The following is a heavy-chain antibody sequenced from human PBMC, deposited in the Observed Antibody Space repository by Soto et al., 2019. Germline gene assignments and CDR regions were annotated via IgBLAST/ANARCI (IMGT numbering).Heavy chain of an antibody. J-gene: IGHJ4*02. V-gene: IGHV3-21*01. CDR3: ARSSPFDQ. CDR1: GFTFSTYA. Sequence: EVQLVESGGGLVKPGGSLRHSCAASGFTFSTYAMNWVRQAPGKGLEWISSISFSSSYIFYADSVKGRFTISRDNAKNSVYLQTDSLRSDDTAVYYCARSSPFDQWGQVTLVTVSS. CDR2: ISFSSSYI.